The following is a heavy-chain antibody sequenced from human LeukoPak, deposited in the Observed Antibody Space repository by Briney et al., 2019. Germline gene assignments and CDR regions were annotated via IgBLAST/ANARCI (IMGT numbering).Heavy chain of an antibody. CDR2: INPNSGGT. D-gene: IGHD2-2*01. CDR1: GYTFTGYY. CDR3: AREDCSSTNCYRHFDL. Sequence: ASVKVSCKASGYTFTGYYMHWVRQAPGQGLEWMGWINPNSGGTNFAQDFQGRVTMTRDTSISTAYMELSRMGSDDTAVYYCAREDCSSTNCYRHFDLCGRGTLVTVSP. J-gene: IGHJ2*01. V-gene: IGHV1-2*02.